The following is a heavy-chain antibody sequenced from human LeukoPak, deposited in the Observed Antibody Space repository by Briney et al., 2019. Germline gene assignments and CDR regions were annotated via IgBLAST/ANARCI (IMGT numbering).Heavy chain of an antibody. V-gene: IGHV1-24*01. D-gene: IGHD2-15*01. Sequence: ASVKVSCKVSGYTLTELSMHWVRQAPGKGLEWMGGFDPEDGETIYAQKFQGRVTMTEDTSTDTAYMELSSLRSEDTAVYYCATGSPHIVVVVAARAFDIWGQGTMVTVSS. CDR3: ATGSPHIVVVVAARAFDI. J-gene: IGHJ3*02. CDR1: GYTLTELS. CDR2: FDPEDGET.